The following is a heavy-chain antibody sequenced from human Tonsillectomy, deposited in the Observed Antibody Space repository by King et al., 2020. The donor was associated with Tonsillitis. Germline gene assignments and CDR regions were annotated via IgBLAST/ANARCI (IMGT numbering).Heavy chain of an antibody. J-gene: IGHJ4*02. D-gene: IGHD2-2*01. Sequence: VQLVESGGGVVQPGRSLRLSCAASGFTFSSYGMHWVRQAPGKGLEWVADIWYDGSHKHYADSVKGRFTTSRDNSKNSLYLQMNSLRAEDTAVYFFARVEYQLPLRVDYWGQGTLVTVSS. V-gene: IGHV3-33*01. CDR2: IWYDGSHK. CDR3: ARVEYQLPLRVDY. CDR1: GFTFSSYG.